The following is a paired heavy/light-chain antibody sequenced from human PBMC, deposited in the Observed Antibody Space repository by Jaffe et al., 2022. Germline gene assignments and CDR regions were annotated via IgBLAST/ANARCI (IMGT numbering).Heavy chain of an antibody. CDR3: ARESFGITGTTGSFDI. V-gene: IGHV1-2*06. D-gene: IGHD1-7*01. CDR1: GYTFTDYY. Sequence: QVQLVQSGAEVQKPGASVKVSCKASGYTFTDYYMHWVRQAPGQGLECMGRINPDSGGTTYAQKFQGRVTMTRDTSINTAYMELSRLRSDDTAVYYCARESFGITGTTGSFDIWGQGTMVTVSS. J-gene: IGHJ3*02. CDR2: INPDSGGT.
Light chain of an antibody. V-gene: IGKV1-5*03. CDR1: QSITNW. J-gene: IGKJ4*01. CDR2: KAS. CDR3: QQYNSYLVT. Sequence: DIQMTQSPSTLSASVGDRVTITCRASQSITNWLAWYQQKPGKVPKLLIYKASNLERGVPSRFSGSGSGTEFTLTISSLQPDDFATYYCQQYNSYLVTFGGGTKVEIK.